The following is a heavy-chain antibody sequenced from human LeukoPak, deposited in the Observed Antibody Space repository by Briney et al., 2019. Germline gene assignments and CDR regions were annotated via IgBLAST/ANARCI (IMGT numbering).Heavy chain of an antibody. Sequence: ASVKVSCKASGYTFTDYYMNWVRQAPGQGLEWMAWINPNSGGTNYAQEFQGRVTMTRDTSTSTVYMELSRLRSDDTAVYYCATITGYPWYFDYWGQGTLVTVSS. V-gene: IGHV1-2*02. CDR2: INPNSGGT. D-gene: IGHD1-20*01. CDR3: ATITGYPWYFDY. J-gene: IGHJ4*02. CDR1: GYTFTDYY.